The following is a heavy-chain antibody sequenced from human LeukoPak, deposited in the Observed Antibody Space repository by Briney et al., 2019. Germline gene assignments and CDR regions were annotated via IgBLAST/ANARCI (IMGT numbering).Heavy chain of an antibody. J-gene: IGHJ5*02. CDR3: ARAREESRSGTTSGWFDP. CDR2: INPNSGGT. D-gene: IGHD1-7*01. V-gene: IGHV1-2*02. Sequence: ASVKVSCKASGYTFTGYYMHWVRQAPGQGLEWMGWINPNSGGTNYAQKFQGRVTMTRDTSISTVYMELSSLRSDDTAVYYCARAREESRSGTTSGWFDPWGQGTLVIVSS. CDR1: GYTFTGYY.